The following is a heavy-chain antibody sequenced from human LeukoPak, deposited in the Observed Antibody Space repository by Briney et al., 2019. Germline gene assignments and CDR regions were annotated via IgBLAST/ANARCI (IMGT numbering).Heavy chain of an antibody. CDR3: ARIDIAAAGRDY. V-gene: IGHV4-34*01. J-gene: IGHJ4*02. D-gene: IGHD6-13*01. CDR1: GGSFSGYY. CDR2: INHSGST. Sequence: SETLSLTCAVYGGSFSGYYWSWIRQPPGKGLEWIGEINHSGSTNYNPSLKSRVTISVDTSKNQFSLKLSSVTAADTAVYYCARIDIAAAGRDYWGQGTLVTVSS.